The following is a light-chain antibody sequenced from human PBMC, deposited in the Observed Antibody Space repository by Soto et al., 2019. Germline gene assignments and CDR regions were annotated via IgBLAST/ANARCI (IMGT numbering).Light chain of an antibody. CDR1: SSDVGGYNY. Sequence: QSVLTQPASVSGSPGQSITISCTGTSSDVGGYNYVSWYQQHPGKAPKLMIYEVSTRPSGVSNRFSGSKSGNTASLTISGLQPEDEADYYCSSYTTSRTLEGVFGTGTKLTVL. CDR3: SSYTTSRTLEGV. V-gene: IGLV2-14*01. CDR2: EVS. J-gene: IGLJ1*01.